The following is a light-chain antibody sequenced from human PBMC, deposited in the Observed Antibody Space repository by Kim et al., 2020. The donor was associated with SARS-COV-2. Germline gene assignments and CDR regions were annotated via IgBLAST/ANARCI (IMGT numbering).Light chain of an antibody. Sequence: VSPGQTATLSCSGDKLGDKYASWYQQKPGHSPVVVIYQDNERPSGIPERFSGSNSGNTATLTISGTQALDGAEYYCQAWDSSALWVFGGGTKLTVL. CDR3: QAWDSSALWV. V-gene: IGLV3-1*01. J-gene: IGLJ3*02. CDR1: KLGDKY. CDR2: QDN.